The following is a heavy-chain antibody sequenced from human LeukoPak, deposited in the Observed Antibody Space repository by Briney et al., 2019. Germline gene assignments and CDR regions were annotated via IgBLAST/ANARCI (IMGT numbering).Heavy chain of an antibody. CDR1: GGSISINTYY. J-gene: IGHJ4*02. CDR3: ARSRYYDGSGYFLDY. CDR2: TFYKRST. D-gene: IGHD3-22*01. V-gene: IGHV4-39*01. Sequence: PSETLSLTCTVSGGSISINTYYWGWIRQSPGKGLDWIGSTFYKRSTYYNPSLKSRVTISVDTSKNHFSLQLSSVTAADTAVYYCARSRYYDGSGYFLDYWGQGILVTVSS.